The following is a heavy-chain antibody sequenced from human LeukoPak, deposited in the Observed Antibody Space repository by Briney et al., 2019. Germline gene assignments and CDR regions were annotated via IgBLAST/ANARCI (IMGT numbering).Heavy chain of an antibody. D-gene: IGHD6-13*01. CDR2: IFWSRDRI. J-gene: IGHJ6*03. CDR1: GYTFYVYT. V-gene: IGHV3-9*01. Sequence: SGGSLRLSCAASGYTFYVYTKLWVRPARGGGVECVLGIFWSRDRIGYAESVKGRFTISRDHAKKSLYLQMNSLRAEDTALYYCAKGGIHRGYYYYYMDVWGKGTTVTNSS. CDR3: AKGGIHRGYYYYYMDV.